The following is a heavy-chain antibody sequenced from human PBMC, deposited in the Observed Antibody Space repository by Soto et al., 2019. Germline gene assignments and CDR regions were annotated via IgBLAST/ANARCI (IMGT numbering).Heavy chain of an antibody. CDR2: ISTYNGNI. CDR1: PYTFTNYG. Sequence: SGKVSGKASPYTFTNYGISWVRQAPGQGLEWMGWISTYNGNINYAQKFRGRVTMTTDTSTSSAYLGVRSLRSDDTAVYYCARSGSSWNLREFDSWGQGTLVTVSS. J-gene: IGHJ4*02. V-gene: IGHV1-18*01. D-gene: IGHD6-13*01. CDR3: ARSGSSWNLREFDS.